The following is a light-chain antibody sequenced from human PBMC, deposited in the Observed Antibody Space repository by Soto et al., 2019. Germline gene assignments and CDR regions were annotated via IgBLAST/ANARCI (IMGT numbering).Light chain of an antibody. CDR2: RAS. CDR3: QQYETYSGT. Sequence: DIQMTQSPSTLSASVRDRVTITCRASQIINTWLAWYQQKPGKAPKLLIYRASNLVSGVPSRFSGSGSGTEFTLTISSLQPDDFSIYYCQQYETYSGTFGPGTKVDL. V-gene: IGKV1-5*03. CDR1: QIINTW. J-gene: IGKJ3*01.